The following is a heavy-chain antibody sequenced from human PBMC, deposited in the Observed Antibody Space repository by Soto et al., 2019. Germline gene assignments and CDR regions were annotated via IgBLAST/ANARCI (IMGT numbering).Heavy chain of an antibody. CDR3: ARGQYYDFWSGYYYYYYGMDV. Sequence: SETLSLTCTVSGGSISSYYWSWIRQPPGKGLEWTGYIYYSGSTNYNPSLKSRVTISVDTSKNQFSLKLSSVTAADTAVYYCARGQYYDFWSGYYYYYYGMDVWGQGTTVTV. D-gene: IGHD3-3*01. CDR2: IYYSGST. V-gene: IGHV4-59*01. J-gene: IGHJ6*02. CDR1: GGSISSYY.